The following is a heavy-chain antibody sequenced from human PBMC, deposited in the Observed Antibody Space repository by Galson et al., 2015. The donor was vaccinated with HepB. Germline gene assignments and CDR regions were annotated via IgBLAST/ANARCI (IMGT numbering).Heavy chain of an antibody. CDR1: GYRFTNYW. D-gene: IGHD6-13*01. CDR2: IYPDDSET. V-gene: IGHV5-51*03. J-gene: IGHJ3*01. Sequence: QSGAEVKKPGESLKISCKGSGYRFTNYWIAWVRQMPGKGLEWMGIIYPDDSETTYSPSFQGQVIISADKSISTAYLQWSSLKASDSAMYYCARPSGIAAGGNAFNVWGQGTMVTVSS. CDR3: ARPSGIAAGGNAFNV.